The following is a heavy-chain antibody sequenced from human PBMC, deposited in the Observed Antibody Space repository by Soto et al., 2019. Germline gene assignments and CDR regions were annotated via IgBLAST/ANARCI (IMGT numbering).Heavy chain of an antibody. CDR1: GFTFSDHY. CDR3: TVWGSGNDFGAA. Sequence: EVQLVESGGGLVQPGGSLRLSCAASGFTFSDHYMDWVRQAPGKGLESVGRSKNKADSYTTEYAASVKGRFTISRDGSKNSLFLQMNSLKTEDTAVYYCTVWGSGNDFGAAWGQGILVTVSS. V-gene: IGHV3-72*01. D-gene: IGHD3-10*01. CDR2: SKNKADSYTT. J-gene: IGHJ4*02.